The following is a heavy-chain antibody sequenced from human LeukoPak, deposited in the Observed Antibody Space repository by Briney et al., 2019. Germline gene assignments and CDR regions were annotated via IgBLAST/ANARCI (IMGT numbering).Heavy chain of an antibody. CDR1: RYTFTGYY. D-gene: IGHD3-22*01. J-gene: IGHJ4*02. Sequence: ASVKVSCKASRYTFTGYYMHWVRQAPGQGLEWMGWINPNSGGTNYAQKFQGRVTMTRDTSISTAYMELSRLRSDDTAVYYCARGDTYYYDSSGSYYFDYWGQGTLVTVSS. CDR2: INPNSGGT. CDR3: ARGDTYYYDSSGSYYFDY. V-gene: IGHV1-2*02.